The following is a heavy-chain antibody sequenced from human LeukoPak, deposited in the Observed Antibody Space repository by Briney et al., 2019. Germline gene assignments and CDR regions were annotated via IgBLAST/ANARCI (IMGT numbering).Heavy chain of an antibody. V-gene: IGHV1-18*01. CDR2: ISAYNGNT. CDR3: ARDFWKTYDSSGYWRD. D-gene: IGHD3-22*01. Sequence: ASVKVSCKASGYTFTSYGISWVRQAPGQGLEWMGWISAYNGNTNYAQKLQGRVTMTTDTSTSTAYMELSSLRSEDTAVYYCARDFWKTYDSSGYWRDWGQGTLVTVSS. J-gene: IGHJ4*02. CDR1: GYTFTSYG.